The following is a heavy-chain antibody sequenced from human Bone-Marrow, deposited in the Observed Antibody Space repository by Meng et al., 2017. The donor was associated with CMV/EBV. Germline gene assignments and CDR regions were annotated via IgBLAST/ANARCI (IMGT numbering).Heavy chain of an antibody. Sequence: GGSLRLSCAASGFTFDDYAMHWVRQAPGKGLEWVGRIKSKTDGGTTDYAAPVKGRFTISRDDSKNTLYLQMNSLKTEDTAVYYCTTVGGGSGYYYSRDYWGQGTLVTVSS. J-gene: IGHJ4*02. CDR1: GFTFDDYA. CDR2: IKSKTDGGTT. V-gene: IGHV3-15*01. D-gene: IGHD3-22*01. CDR3: TTVGGGSGYYYSRDY.